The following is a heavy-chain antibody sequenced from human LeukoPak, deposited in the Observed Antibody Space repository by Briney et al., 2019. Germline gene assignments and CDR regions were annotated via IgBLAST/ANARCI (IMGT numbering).Heavy chain of an antibody. CDR2: IYTSGST. CDR3: ARVRFLEWLSSDDAFDI. D-gene: IGHD3-3*01. J-gene: IGHJ3*02. CDR1: GGSISSGSYY. V-gene: IGHV4-61*02. Sequence: KTSETLSLTCTVSGGSISSGSYYWSWIRQPAGEGLEWIGRIYTSGSTNYNPSLKSRVTISVDTSKNQFSLKLSSGTAADTAVYYCARVRFLEWLSSDDAFDIWGQGTMVTVSS.